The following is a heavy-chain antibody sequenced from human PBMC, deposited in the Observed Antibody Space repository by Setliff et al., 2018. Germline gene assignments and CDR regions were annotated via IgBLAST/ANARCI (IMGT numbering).Heavy chain of an antibody. CDR1: GFTFSSYE. J-gene: IGHJ6*02. V-gene: IGHV3-48*03. CDR3: AREYYDSSGFSYGMDV. D-gene: IGHD3-22*01. Sequence: GGSLRLSCTTSGFTFSSYEVNWVRQAPGKGLEWVSYISSSGTTKHYADSVKGRFTISRDDARNSMYLQMDSLRVEDTAVYYCAREYYDSSGFSYGMDVWGQGTTVTVSS. CDR2: ISSSGTTK.